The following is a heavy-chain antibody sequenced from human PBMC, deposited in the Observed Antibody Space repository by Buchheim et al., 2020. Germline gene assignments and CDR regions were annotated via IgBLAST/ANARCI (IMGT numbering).Heavy chain of an antibody. CDR3: ARGLLSPNWGPPEIDY. CDR2: INPNSGNT. Sequence: QVQLVQSGAEVKKPGASVKVSCKASGYTFTGYYMHWVRQAPGQGLEWMGWINPNSGNTGYAQKFQGRVTMTRNTSISTAYMELSSLRSEDTAVYYCARGLLSPNWGPPEIDYWGQGTL. CDR1: GYTFTGYY. V-gene: IGHV1-8*02. D-gene: IGHD7-27*01. J-gene: IGHJ4*02.